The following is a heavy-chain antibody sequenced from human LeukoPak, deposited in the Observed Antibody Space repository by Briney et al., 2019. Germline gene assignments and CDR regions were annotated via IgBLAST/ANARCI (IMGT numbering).Heavy chain of an antibody. J-gene: IGHJ6*02. V-gene: IGHV4-59*01. D-gene: IGHD5-12*01. CDR3: ARGGSGYDSFYYYGMDV. Sequence: SETLSLTCTVSGGSISSYYWSWIRQSPGKGLEWIGYIYDSGSINYNPSLKSRVTISLDTSKNQFSLKLSSVTAADTAVYYCARGGSGYDSFYYYGMDVWGQGTTVTVSS. CDR1: GGSISSYY. CDR2: IYDSGSI.